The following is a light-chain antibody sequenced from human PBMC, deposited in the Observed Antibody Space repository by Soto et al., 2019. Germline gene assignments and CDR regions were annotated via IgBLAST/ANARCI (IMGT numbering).Light chain of an antibody. V-gene: IGKV1-8*01. CDR3: QQYYSYPHT. CDR1: QGISSY. CDR2: AAS. Sequence: AIRMTQSPSSFSASTGDRVTITCRASQGISSYLAWYQQKPGKAPKLLIYAASTLQSGVPSRFSGSGSGTDFSLPISCLQSEDFATYYCQQYYSYPHTFGQGTKVEIE. J-gene: IGKJ1*01.